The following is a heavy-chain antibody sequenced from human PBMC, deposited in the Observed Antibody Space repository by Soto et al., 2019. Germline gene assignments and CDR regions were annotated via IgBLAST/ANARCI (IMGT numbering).Heavy chain of an antibody. CDR3: AREVKVPAYYYGMDV. V-gene: IGHV3-48*03. D-gene: IGHD2-2*01. CDR1: GFTFSSYE. CDR2: ITTSGKTI. Sequence: GGSLRLSCAASGFTFSSYEMNWVRQAPGKGLEWVSYITTSGKTIHYVDSVKGRFTISRDNAKNSLYLLMNSLRAEDTAMYYCAREVKVPAYYYGMDVWGQGTTVTVSS. J-gene: IGHJ6*02.